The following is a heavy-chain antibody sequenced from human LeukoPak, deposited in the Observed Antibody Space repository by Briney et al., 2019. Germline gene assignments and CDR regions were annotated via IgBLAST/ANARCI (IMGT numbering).Heavy chain of an antibody. CDR2: IKQDGSEK. J-gene: IGHJ4*02. D-gene: IGHD5-12*01. V-gene: IGHV3-7*03. CDR1: RFTFSSYW. Sequence: GGSLRLSCAASRFTFSSYWMSWVRQAPGKGLEWVANIKQDGSEKYYVDSVKGRFTISRDNAKNSPYLQLNSLRAEDTAVYYCARARGGYDFDYWGQGTLVTVSS. CDR3: ARARGGYDFDY.